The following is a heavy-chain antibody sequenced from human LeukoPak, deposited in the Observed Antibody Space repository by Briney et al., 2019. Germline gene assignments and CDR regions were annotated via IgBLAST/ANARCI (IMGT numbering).Heavy chain of an antibody. CDR3: TSCGGDCYSSDY. CDR1: GFTFGDYA. D-gene: IGHD2-21*02. V-gene: IGHV3-49*03. Sequence: PGRSLRLSCTASGFTFGDYAMIWFRQAPGKGLEWVGFIRSKAYGGTTEYAASVKGRFTISRDDSKSIAYLQMNSLKTDDTAVYYCTSCGGDCYSSDYWGQGTLVTVSS. CDR2: IRSKAYGGTT. J-gene: IGHJ4*02.